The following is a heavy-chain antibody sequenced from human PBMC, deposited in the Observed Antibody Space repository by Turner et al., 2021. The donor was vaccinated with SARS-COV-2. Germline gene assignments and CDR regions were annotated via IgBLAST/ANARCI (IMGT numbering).Heavy chain of an antibody. D-gene: IGHD2-2*01. CDR2: IYSGGRS. V-gene: IGHV3-53*02. CDR1: GFIVSSNY. J-gene: IGHJ6*02. CDR3: ARGGEYQLLHYYGMDV. Sequence: EVQLVETGGGLIQPGGSLRLSCAASGFIVSSNYMSWVRQAPGKGLEWGSVIYSGGRSYYADSVKGRFTISRDNSKNTRYLQMNSLRAEDTAVYYCARGGEYQLLHYYGMDVWGQGTTVTVSS.